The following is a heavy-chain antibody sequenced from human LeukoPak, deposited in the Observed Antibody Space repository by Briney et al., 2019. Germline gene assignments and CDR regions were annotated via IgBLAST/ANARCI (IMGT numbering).Heavy chain of an antibody. CDR3: AKEDYWGYYFDS. CDR1: GDSLSCRGSCF. V-gene: IGHV4-61*02. CDR2: VYASGST. D-gene: IGHD7-27*01. J-gene: IGHJ4*02. Sequence: SQTLSLTCNVSGDSLSCRGSCFWSWIRQPAGKGLEWIGCVYASGSTHYNPSLKSRVTISVDTSENHFSLKLNSVTAADTAVYFCAKEDYWGYYFDSWGQGTLVTVSS.